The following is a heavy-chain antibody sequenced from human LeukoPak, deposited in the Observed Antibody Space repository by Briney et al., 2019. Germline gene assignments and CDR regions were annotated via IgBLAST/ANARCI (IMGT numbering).Heavy chain of an antibody. Sequence: GASVKVSCKASGYTFSSYGMHWVRQAPGQRLEWMGMINAGNAHTDYPQKFQGRVTITRDTSASTAYMELSSLGSEDTAVYYCARELWNGEFDYWGQGTLVTVSS. D-gene: IGHD1-1*01. CDR3: ARELWNGEFDY. CDR2: INAGNAHT. J-gene: IGHJ4*02. V-gene: IGHV1-3*01. CDR1: GYTFSSYG.